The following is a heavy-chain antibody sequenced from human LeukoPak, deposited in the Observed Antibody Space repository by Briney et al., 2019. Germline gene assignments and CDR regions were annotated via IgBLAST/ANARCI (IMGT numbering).Heavy chain of an antibody. V-gene: IGHV1-18*01. CDR2: ISAYNGHT. CDR1: GYTFTTYG. Sequence: GASVKVSCKAFGYTFTTYGISWVRQAPGQGLEWMGWISAYNGHTNYAQKLQGRVAMTTNASTTTAYMELRSLRSDDTAVYYCVRDGHRLYDYYYYYMDVWGKGTTVTVSS. CDR3: VRDGHRLYDYYYYYMDV. J-gene: IGHJ6*03. D-gene: IGHD2-2*02.